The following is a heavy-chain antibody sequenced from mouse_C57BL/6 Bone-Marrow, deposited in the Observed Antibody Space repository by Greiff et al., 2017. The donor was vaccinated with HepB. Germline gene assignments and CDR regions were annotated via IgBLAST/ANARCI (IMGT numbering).Heavy chain of an antibody. V-gene: IGHV5-2*01. CDR3: ARQVYGNYPFYFDY. Sequence: EVKLMESGGGLVQPGESLKLSCESNEYEFPSHDMSWVRKTPEKRLELVAAINSDGGSTYYPDTMERRFIISRDNTKKTLYLQMSSLRSEDTALYYCARQVYGNYPFYFDYWGQGTTLTVSS. CDR2: INSDGGST. D-gene: IGHD2-1*01. J-gene: IGHJ2*01. CDR1: EYEFPSHD.